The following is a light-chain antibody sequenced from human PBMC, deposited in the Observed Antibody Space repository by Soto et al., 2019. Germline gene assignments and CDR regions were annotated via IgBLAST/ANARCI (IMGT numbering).Light chain of an antibody. CDR2: DNH. V-gene: IGLV1-40*01. CDR3: QSYDGSLSGPVV. Sequence: QSVLTQPPSVSGAPGQRVTISCTGTRSNIGAGFDVHWYQQLPGTAPKLLIYDNHNRPSGVPYRFSGSKSGTSASLAITGLQAEDEADYYCQSYDGSLSGPVVFGGGTQLTVL. J-gene: IGLJ2*01. CDR1: RSNIGAGFD.